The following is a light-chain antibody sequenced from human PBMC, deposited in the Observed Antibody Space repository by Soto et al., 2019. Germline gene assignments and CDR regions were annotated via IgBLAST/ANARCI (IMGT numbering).Light chain of an antibody. J-gene: IGLJ1*01. Sequence: QSVLTQPPSASGTPGQRVSISCSGSNSNIGSNTVNWYQQLPGTAPKLLIYSNNQRPSGVLDRFSGSKSGTSASLAISGLQSDDEADYYCAAWDDSLSGFVFGAGTKVTVL. V-gene: IGLV1-44*01. CDR1: NSNIGSNT. CDR2: SNN. CDR3: AAWDDSLSGFV.